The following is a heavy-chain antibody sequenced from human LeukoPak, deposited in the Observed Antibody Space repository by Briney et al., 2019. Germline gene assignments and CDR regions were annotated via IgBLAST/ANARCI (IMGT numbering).Heavy chain of an antibody. V-gene: IGHV3-9*03. D-gene: IGHD1-26*01. CDR2: ISWNSGSM. Sequence: GGSLRLSCAASGFTFDDYAMHWVRQAPGKGLEWVSGISWNSGSMGYADSVKGRFTISRDNAKNSLYLQMNSLRAEDMALYYCAKEAGGSYSKYYFDYWGQGTLVTVSS. CDR3: AKEAGGSYSKYYFDY. CDR1: GFTFDDYA. J-gene: IGHJ4*02.